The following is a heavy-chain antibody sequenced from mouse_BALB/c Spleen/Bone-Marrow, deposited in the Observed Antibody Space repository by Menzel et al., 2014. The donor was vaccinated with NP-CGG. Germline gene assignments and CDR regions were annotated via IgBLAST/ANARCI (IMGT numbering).Heavy chain of an antibody. V-gene: IGHV5-9-2*01. Sequence: EVKVEESGGGLVKSGGSLKLSCAASGFSFNSYGMSWVRQTPEKRLEWVATISGGGSYTFYPDSVKGRFTISRDNAKNNLYLQLSSLRSEDTALYYCARHAYYDQTEVSFVYWGQGTLVTASA. J-gene: IGHJ3*01. CDR1: GFSFNSYG. CDR2: ISGGGSYT. D-gene: IGHD2-4*01. CDR3: ARHAYYDQTEVSFVY.